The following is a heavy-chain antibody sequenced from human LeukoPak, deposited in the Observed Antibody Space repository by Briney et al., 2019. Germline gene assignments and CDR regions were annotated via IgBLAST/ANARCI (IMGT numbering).Heavy chain of an antibody. CDR2: IIPIFDTG. Sequence: GASVKVSCKASGGTFSSYAISWVRQAPGQGLEWMGRIIPIFDTGNYAQKFQGRVTITTDESTSTAYMELSSLRSEDTAVYYCASDVHSTADPYDYWGQGTLVTVSS. J-gene: IGHJ4*02. CDR1: GGTFSSYA. D-gene: IGHD2-2*01. V-gene: IGHV1-69*05. CDR3: ASDVHSTADPYDY.